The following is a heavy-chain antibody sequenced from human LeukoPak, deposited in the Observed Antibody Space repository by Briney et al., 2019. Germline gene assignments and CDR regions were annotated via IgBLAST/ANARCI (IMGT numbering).Heavy chain of an antibody. D-gene: IGHD6-19*01. Sequence: PSETLSLTCTVSGGSISSYYWSWIRQPPGKGLEWIGYIYYSGSTNYNPSLKSRVTISVDTSKNQFSLKLSSVTAADTAVYYCAREGAAVAGDWFDPWGQGTLVTVSS. CDR2: IYYSGST. J-gene: IGHJ5*02. V-gene: IGHV4-59*01. CDR3: AREGAAVAGDWFDP. CDR1: GGSISSYY.